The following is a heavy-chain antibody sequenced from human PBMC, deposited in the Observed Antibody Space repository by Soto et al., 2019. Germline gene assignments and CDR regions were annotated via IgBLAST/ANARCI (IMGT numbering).Heavy chain of an antibody. CDR2: IIPICGTT. J-gene: IGHJ5*02. Sequence: GPSLKVSCKASDYTCTGYYRSGVRRAPGQGSEWVGRIIPICGTTNYAQNLQGRVTISADKSTLTSYMELHSLTSDDTALYYCARDRTDSGYYTNWLDPWGQGTQVTVSS. D-gene: IGHD3-22*01. V-gene: IGHV1-69*06. CDR3: ARDRTDSGYYTNWLDP. CDR1: DYTCTGYY.